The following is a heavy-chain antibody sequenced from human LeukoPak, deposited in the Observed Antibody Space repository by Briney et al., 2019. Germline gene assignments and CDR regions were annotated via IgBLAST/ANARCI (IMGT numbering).Heavy chain of an antibody. V-gene: IGHV3-49*04. CDR3: TRRYNYDSSGYYYVRDAFDI. Sequence: GGSLRLSCTASGFTFGDYVMSWVRQAPGKGLEWVGFIRSKAYGGTTKNAASVKGRLTISRDDSRSIAYLQMNSLKTEDTAVYYCTRRYNYDSSGYYYVRDAFDIWGQGTMVTVSS. J-gene: IGHJ3*02. CDR2: IRSKAYGGTT. D-gene: IGHD3-22*01. CDR1: GFTFGDYV.